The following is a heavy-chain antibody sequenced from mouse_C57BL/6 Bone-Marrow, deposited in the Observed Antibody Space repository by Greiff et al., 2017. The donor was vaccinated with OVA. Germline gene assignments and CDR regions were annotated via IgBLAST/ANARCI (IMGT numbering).Heavy chain of an antibody. V-gene: IGHV3-6*01. Sequence: SGPGLVKPSQSLSLTCSVTGYSITSGYYWNWIRQFPGNKLEWMGYISYDGSNNYNPSLKNRISITRDTSKNQFFLKLNSVTTEDTATYYCARGVPFYYGSSWYYFDYWGQGTTLTVSS. CDR3: ARGVPFYYGSSWYYFDY. D-gene: IGHD1-1*01. CDR2: ISYDGSN. J-gene: IGHJ2*01. CDR1: GYSITSGYY.